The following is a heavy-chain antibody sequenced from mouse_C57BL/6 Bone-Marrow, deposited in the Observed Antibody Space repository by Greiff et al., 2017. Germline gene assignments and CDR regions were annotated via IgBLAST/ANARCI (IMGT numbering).Heavy chain of an antibody. CDR1: GYTFTDYY. CDR3: ARRGTTVVATFDY. Sequence: VQLQQSGPELVKPGASVKISCKASGYTFTDYYMNWVKQSHGKSLEWIGDINPNNGGTSYNQKFKGKATLTVDKSSSTAYMELRSLTSEDSAVYYCARRGTTVVATFDYWGQGTTLTVSS. CDR2: INPNNGGT. V-gene: IGHV1-26*01. D-gene: IGHD1-1*01. J-gene: IGHJ2*01.